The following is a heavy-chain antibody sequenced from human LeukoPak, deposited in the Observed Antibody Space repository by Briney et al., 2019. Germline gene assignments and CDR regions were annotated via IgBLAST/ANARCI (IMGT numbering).Heavy chain of an antibody. J-gene: IGHJ3*02. CDR3: ARDFWSALGGYSHGWAFDI. CDR1: GGSISSYY. D-gene: IGHD5-18*01. Sequence: SETLSLTCTVSGGSISSYYWSWIRQPPGKGLEWIGYIYYSGSTNYNPSLKSRVTISVDTSKNQFSLKLSSVTAADTAVYYCARDFWSALGGYSHGWAFDIWGQGTMVTVSS. CDR2: IYYSGST. V-gene: IGHV4-59*01.